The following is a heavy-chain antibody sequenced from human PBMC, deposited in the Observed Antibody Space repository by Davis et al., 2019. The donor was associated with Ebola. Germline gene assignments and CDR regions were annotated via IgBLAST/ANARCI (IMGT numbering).Heavy chain of an antibody. V-gene: IGHV3-30*03. Sequence: GGSLRLSCAASGFTFSSYGMHWVRQAPGKGLEWVAVISYDGSNKYYADSVKGRFTISRDNSKNSLYLQMNSLRAEDTAVYYCARDERRWLRYGMDVWGKGTTVTVSS. CDR3: ARDERRWLRYGMDV. CDR1: GFTFSSYG. D-gene: IGHD5-24*01. J-gene: IGHJ6*04. CDR2: ISYDGSNK.